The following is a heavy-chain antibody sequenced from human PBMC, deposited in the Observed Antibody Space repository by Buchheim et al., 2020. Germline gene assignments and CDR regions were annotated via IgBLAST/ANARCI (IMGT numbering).Heavy chain of an antibody. CDR3: ARTTYDSSGYRYYYYYGMDV. CDR2: INHSGST. CDR1: GGSFSGYY. D-gene: IGHD3-22*01. J-gene: IGHJ6*02. Sequence: QVQLQQWGAGLLKPSETLSLTCAVYGGSFSGYYWSWIRQPPGKGLEWIGEINHSGSTNYSPSLKSRVTISVDTSKNQFSLKLSSVTAADTAVYYCARTTYDSSGYRYYYYYGMDVWGQGTT. V-gene: IGHV4-34*01.